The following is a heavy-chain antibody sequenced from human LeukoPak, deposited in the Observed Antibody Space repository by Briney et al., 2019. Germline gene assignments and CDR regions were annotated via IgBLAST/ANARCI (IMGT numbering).Heavy chain of an antibody. CDR3: ASAREASSSSRSFDY. J-gene: IGHJ4*02. D-gene: IGHD6-6*01. V-gene: IGHV1-18*01. CDR1: GYTFTRYA. CDR2: INPFNGNT. Sequence: GASVKVSCKASGYTFTRYAISWVRQAPGQGLEWMGWINPFNGNTNDAERFQGRVIMTTDTSTRTAYMELRSLRSDDTAVYYCASAREASSSSRSFDYWGQGTLVTVSS.